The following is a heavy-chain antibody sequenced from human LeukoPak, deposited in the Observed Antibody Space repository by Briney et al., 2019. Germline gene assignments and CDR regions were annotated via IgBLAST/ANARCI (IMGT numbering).Heavy chain of an antibody. Sequence: SETLSLTCTVSGGSISSSSYYWGWIRQPPGKGLEWIGSIYYSGSTYYNPSLKSRVTISVDTSKNQFSLKLSSVTAADTAVYYCAGHGPGEWELNYWGQGTLVTVSS. CDR1: GGSISSSSYY. D-gene: IGHD1-26*01. J-gene: IGHJ4*02. CDR2: IYYSGST. V-gene: IGHV4-39*01. CDR3: AGHGPGEWELNY.